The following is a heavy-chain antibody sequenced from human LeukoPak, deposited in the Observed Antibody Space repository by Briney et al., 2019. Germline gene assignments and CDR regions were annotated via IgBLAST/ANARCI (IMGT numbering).Heavy chain of an antibody. Sequence: PGGSLRLSCAASGFTFSRYWMSWVRQAPGKGLEWVANIKQDGSEKYYVGSVKGRFTISIDNAKNSLFLQMNSLRGDDTALYYCAREAPTESDCDFDLWGRGTLVTVSS. CDR2: IKQDGSEK. J-gene: IGHJ2*01. D-gene: IGHD4-17*01. CDR3: AREAPTESDCDFDL. CDR1: GFTFSRYW. V-gene: IGHV3-7*01.